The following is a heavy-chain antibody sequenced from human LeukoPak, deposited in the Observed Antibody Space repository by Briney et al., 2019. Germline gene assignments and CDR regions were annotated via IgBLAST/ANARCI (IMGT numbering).Heavy chain of an antibody. CDR3: AKDPLAYNSGWYYFDY. D-gene: IGHD6-19*01. J-gene: IGHJ4*02. V-gene: IGHV3-30*02. CDR2: IRYDGTNN. Sequence: GGSLRLSCVASGFTFSSYAMHWVRQAPGKGLEWVAFIRYDGTNNYYVDSVKGRFTICRDDSKNTLYLQMNSLRTEDTAVYYCAKDPLAYNSGWYYFDYWGQGTLVTVSS. CDR1: GFTFSSYA.